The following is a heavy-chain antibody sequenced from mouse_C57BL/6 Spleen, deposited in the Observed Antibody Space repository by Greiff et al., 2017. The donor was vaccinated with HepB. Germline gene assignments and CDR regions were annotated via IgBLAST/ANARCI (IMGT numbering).Heavy chain of an antibody. Sequence: ESGPGLVKPSQSLSLTCSVTGYSITSGYYWNWIRQFPGNKLEWMGYISYDGSNNYNPSLKNRISITRDTSKNQFFLKLNSVTTEDTATYYCARDRDYGNPYWGQGTTLTVSS. J-gene: IGHJ2*01. CDR1: GYSITSGYY. CDR3: ARDRDYGNPY. CDR2: ISYDGSN. D-gene: IGHD2-1*01. V-gene: IGHV3-6*01.